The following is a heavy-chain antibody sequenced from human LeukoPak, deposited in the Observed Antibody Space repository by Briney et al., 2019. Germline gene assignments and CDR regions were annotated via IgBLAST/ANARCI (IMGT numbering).Heavy chain of an antibody. CDR2: IYYSGST. Sequence: SETLSLTCTVSGGSISSNSYYWGCIRQPPGKGLEWIGSIYYSGSTYYNPSLKSRVTISVDTSKNQFSLKLSSVTAADTAVYYCARHIIAAAGEHWFDPWGQGTLVTVSS. D-gene: IGHD6-13*01. CDR3: ARHIIAAAGEHWFDP. V-gene: IGHV4-39*01. CDR1: GGSISSNSYY. J-gene: IGHJ5*02.